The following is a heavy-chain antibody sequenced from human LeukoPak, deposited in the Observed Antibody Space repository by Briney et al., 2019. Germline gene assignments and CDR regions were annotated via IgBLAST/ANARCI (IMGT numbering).Heavy chain of an antibody. CDR3: ARGAGTFDY. J-gene: IGHJ4*02. CDR2: IYYSGST. D-gene: IGHD6-13*01. Sequence: SETLSLTCAVYGGSFSGYYWSWIRQPPGKGLEWIGYIYYSGSTNYNPSLKSRVTISVDTSKNQFSLKLSPVTAADTAVYYCARGAGTFDYWGQGTLVTVSS. CDR1: GGSFSGYY. V-gene: IGHV4-59*01.